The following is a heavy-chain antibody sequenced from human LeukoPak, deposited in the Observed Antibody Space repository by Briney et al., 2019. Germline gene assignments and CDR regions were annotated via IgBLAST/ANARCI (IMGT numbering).Heavy chain of an antibody. CDR2: IYYSGST. J-gene: IGHJ4*02. Sequence: SETLSLTCTVSGGSISSYYWSWIRQPPGKGLEWIGYIYYSGSTNYNPSLKSRVTISVETSKNEFSLKLRSVTAADTAVYYCARVTGYRIEDFFDYWGQGTLVTVSS. V-gene: IGHV4-59*01. CDR1: GGSISSYY. D-gene: IGHD6-13*01. CDR3: ARVTGYRIEDFFDY.